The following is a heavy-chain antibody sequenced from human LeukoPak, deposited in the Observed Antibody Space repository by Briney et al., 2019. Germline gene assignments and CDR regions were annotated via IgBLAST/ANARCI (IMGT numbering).Heavy chain of an antibody. J-gene: IGHJ4*02. CDR3: TADSSNPDGYFDY. V-gene: IGHV3-49*03. CDR2: IRSKAYGGTT. D-gene: IGHD6-13*01. Sequence: GGSLRLSCTASGFTFGDYAMSWFRQAPGKGLEWVGFIRSKAYGGTTEYAASVKGRFTISRDDSKSIAYLRMNSLKTEDTAVYYCTADSSNPDGYFDYWGQGTLVTVSS. CDR1: GFTFGDYA.